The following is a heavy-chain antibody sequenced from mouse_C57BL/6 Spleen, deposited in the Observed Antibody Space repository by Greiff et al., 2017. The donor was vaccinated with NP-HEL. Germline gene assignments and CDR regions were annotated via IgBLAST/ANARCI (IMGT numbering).Heavy chain of an antibody. V-gene: IGHV1-15*01. Sequence: QVHVKQSGAELVRPGASVTLSCKASGYTFTDYEMHWVKQTPVHGLEWIGAIDPETGGTAYNQKFKGKAILTADKPSSTAYMELRSLTSEDSAVYYCTRGTYYYGPDYWGQGTTLTVSS. CDR3: TRGTYYYGPDY. D-gene: IGHD1-1*01. CDR1: GYTFTDYE. CDR2: IDPETGGT. J-gene: IGHJ2*01.